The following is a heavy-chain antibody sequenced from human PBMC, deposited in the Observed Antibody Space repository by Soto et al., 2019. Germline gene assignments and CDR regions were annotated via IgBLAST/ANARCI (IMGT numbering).Heavy chain of an antibody. CDR2: INPSGGTT. CDR1: GYTFTRYN. CDR3: GRVRGGGSEYCFGS. D-gene: IGHD2-15*01. J-gene: IGHJ1*01. V-gene: IGHV1-46*01. Sequence: ASVKVSCKASGYTFTRYNVHWVRQAPGQGLEWMAIINPSGGTTYYVQKFEGRVTLTTDTSTSTVYMELSSLRSDDTAVYYFGRVRGGGSEYCFGSRGQGTLGTVSS.